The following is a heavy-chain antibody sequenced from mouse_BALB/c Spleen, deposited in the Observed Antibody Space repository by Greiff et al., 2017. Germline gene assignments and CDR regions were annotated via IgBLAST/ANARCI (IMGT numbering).Heavy chain of an antibody. CDR2: IWTGGGT. CDR1: GFSLTSYD. D-gene: IGHD2-3*01. V-gene: IGHV2-9-2*01. CDR3: VRDEGHDTHAWFAY. J-gene: IGHJ3*01. Sequence: QVTLKESGPGLVAPSQSLSITCTVSGFSLTSYDISWIRQPPGKGLEWLGVIWTGGGTNYNSAFMSRLSISKDNSKSQVFLKMNSLQTDDTAIYYCVRDEGHDTHAWFAYWGQGTLVTVSA.